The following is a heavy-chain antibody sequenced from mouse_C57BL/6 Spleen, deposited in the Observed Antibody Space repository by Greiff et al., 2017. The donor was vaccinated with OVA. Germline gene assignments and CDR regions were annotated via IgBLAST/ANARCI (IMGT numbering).Heavy chain of an antibody. J-gene: IGHJ1*03. V-gene: IGHV2-6-1*01. CDR1: GFSLTSYG. D-gene: IGHD1-1*01. CDR3: ARHYYGSSYWYFDV. Sequence: QVQLQQSGPGLVAPSQSLSITCTVSGFSLTSYGVHWVRQPPGKGLEWLVVIWSDGSTTYNSALKSRQSISKDNSKSQVFLKMNSLQTDDTAMYYCARHYYGSSYWYFDVWGTGTTVTVSS. CDR2: IWSDGST.